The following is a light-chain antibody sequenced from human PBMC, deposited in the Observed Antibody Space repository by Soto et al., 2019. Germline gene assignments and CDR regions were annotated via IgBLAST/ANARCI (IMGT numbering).Light chain of an antibody. CDR3: AAWDDSLNGVV. Sequence: QSVLTQPPSASGTPGQRVTISCSGSSPNIGSNSVNWYQQLPGTAPKLLMYSSNQRPSGVPDRFSGSKSGTSASLAISGLQSEDEADYYCAAWDDSLNGVVFGGGTKVTVL. V-gene: IGLV1-44*01. CDR2: SSN. J-gene: IGLJ2*01. CDR1: SPNIGSNS.